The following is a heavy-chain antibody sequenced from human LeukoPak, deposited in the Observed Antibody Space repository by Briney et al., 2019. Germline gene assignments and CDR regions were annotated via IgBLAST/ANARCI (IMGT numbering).Heavy chain of an antibody. CDR2: INHSGST. CDR1: GGSFSGYY. CDR3: ARGKVITPFDY. Sequence: DPSETLSLTCAVYGGSFSGYYWSWIRQPPGKGLEWIGEINHSGSTNYNPSLKSRVTISVDTSKNQFSLKLSSVTAADTAVYYCARGKVITPFDYWGQGTLVTVSS. J-gene: IGHJ4*02. D-gene: IGHD3-22*01. V-gene: IGHV4-34*01.